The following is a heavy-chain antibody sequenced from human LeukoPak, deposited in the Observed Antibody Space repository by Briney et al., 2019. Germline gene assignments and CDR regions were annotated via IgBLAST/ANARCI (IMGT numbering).Heavy chain of an antibody. V-gene: IGHV1-18*01. CDR2: ISAYNGNT. Sequence: GASVTVSCKASGYTFTSYGISWVRQAPGQGLEWMGWISAYNGNTNYAQKLQGSVTMTTDTSTSTAYMELRSLRSDDTAVYYCARAYNWPPYYYYYGMDVWGQGTTVTVSS. CDR3: ARAYNWPPYYYYYGMDV. CDR1: GYTFTSYG. D-gene: IGHD1-20*01. J-gene: IGHJ6*02.